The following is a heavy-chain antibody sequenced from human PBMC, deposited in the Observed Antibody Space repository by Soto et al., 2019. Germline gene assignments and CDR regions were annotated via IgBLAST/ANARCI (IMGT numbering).Heavy chain of an antibody. J-gene: IGHJ4*02. Sequence: ASVTLSFKPSGSIFTGYGISWVRQAPGQGLEWMGWISAYNGNTNYAQKLQGRVTMTRDTFTNTIYMELSSLRSEDTAMYYCARGDNDYWGQGNLVTGSS. CDR1: GSIFTGYG. V-gene: IGHV1-18*04. CDR3: ARGDNDY. CDR2: ISAYNGNT.